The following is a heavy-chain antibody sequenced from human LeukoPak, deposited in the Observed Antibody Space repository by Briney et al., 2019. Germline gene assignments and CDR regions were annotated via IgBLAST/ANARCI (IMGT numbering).Heavy chain of an antibody. J-gene: IGHJ4*02. CDR3: AREPPSGSYRYDY. CDR2: INPKSGGT. CDR1: GYTFSGYY. V-gene: IGHV1-2*02. D-gene: IGHD1-26*01. Sequence: ASVKVSCKASGYTFSGYYMNWVRQAPGQGLEWMGWINPKSGGTNYAQKFQGRVTMTRDMSTSTVYMELSSLRSEDTAVYYCAREPPSGSYRYDYWGQGTLVTVSS.